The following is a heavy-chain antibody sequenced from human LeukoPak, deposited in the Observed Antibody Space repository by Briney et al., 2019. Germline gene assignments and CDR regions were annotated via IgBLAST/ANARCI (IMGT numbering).Heavy chain of an antibody. Sequence: PGGSLRLSCAASGFTFSSYAMSWVRQAPGKGLEWVSAISGSGGSTYYADSVKGRFTISRDNSKNTLFLQMNSLRAEDTAVYYCAKAMTYCGGDCYPDAFDIWGQGTMVTVSS. J-gene: IGHJ3*02. CDR3: AKAMTYCGGDCYPDAFDI. CDR1: GFTFSSYA. D-gene: IGHD2-21*02. CDR2: ISGSGGST. V-gene: IGHV3-23*01.